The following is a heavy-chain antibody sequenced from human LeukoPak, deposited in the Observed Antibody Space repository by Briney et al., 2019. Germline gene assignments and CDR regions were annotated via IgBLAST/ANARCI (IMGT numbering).Heavy chain of an antibody. V-gene: IGHV4-39*01. Sequence: PSETLSLTCTVSGGSISGSSNYWGRVRPPPGQGLEWFGHIYYSGSTYYNPSLKRRVSISVGTSKTQFSLKLNSVTAVGTAVYYCAKFCGVYVPAFDIWGQGTMVTVSS. CDR3: AKFCGVYVPAFDI. J-gene: IGHJ3*02. CDR1: GGSISGSSNY. D-gene: IGHD2-21*01. CDR2: IYYSGST.